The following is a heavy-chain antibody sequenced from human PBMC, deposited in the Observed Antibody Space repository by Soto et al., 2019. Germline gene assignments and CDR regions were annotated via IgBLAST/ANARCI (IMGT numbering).Heavy chain of an antibody. CDR1: GGSFSDYY. Sequence: QVQLQQWGAGLLKPSETLSVTCAVYGGSFSDYYWTWIRQPPGKGLEWIGEINHGRSTNYNPSLKSRVTILLDTSKNQFSLRLSSVTAADTAVYYCARGITMVRGVSMYGMDVWGQGTTVTVSS. J-gene: IGHJ6*02. D-gene: IGHD3-10*01. CDR3: ARGITMVRGVSMYGMDV. V-gene: IGHV4-34*01. CDR2: INHGRST.